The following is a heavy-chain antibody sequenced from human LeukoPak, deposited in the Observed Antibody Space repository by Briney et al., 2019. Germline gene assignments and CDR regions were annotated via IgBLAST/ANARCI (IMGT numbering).Heavy chain of an antibody. CDR3: ARAPYYYGSGSYSHVFDY. CDR2: INRSGST. Sequence: PSETLSLTCAVYGGSFSGYYWSWIRQPPGKGLEWIGEINRSGSTNYNPSLKSRVTISVDTSKNQFSLKLSSVTAADTAVYYCARAPYYYGSGSYSHVFDYWGQGTLVTVSS. CDR1: GGSFSGYY. D-gene: IGHD3-10*01. V-gene: IGHV4-34*01. J-gene: IGHJ4*02.